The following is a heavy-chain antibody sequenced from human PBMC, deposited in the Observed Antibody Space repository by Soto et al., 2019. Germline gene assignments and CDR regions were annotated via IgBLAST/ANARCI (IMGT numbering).Heavy chain of an antibody. J-gene: IGHJ5*02. CDR2: IIPSGGT. CDR3: ARDPVDGYAFFDN. V-gene: IGHV4-34*12. Sequence: SETLSLTCAVSGGSFSGYFWSWIRQCPGKGLEWIGEIIPSGGTNYNPSLKSRVTISVDTSKNQFSLKLTSVTAADTGVYYCARDPVDGYAFFDNWGQRALVTVSS. CDR1: GGSFSGYF. D-gene: IGHD5-12*01.